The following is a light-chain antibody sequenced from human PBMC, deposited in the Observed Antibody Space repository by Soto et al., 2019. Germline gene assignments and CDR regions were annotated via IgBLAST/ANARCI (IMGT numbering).Light chain of an antibody. V-gene: IGLV1-40*01. J-gene: IGLJ1*01. Sequence: QTVVTQPPSVSGAPGQRVTISCTGSTSNIGAGYDVHWYQQLPGAAPRLLISSHNNRPSGVPDRFFGSKSGTSASLTIIGLQPEDEADYYCTSYTSSDTLYVFGSGTKLTVL. CDR3: TSYTSSDTLYV. CDR1: TSNIGAGYD. CDR2: SHN.